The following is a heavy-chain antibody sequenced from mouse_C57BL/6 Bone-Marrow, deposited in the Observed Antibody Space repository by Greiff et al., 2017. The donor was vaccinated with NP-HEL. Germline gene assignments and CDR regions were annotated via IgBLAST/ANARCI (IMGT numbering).Heavy chain of an antibody. CDR3: ARLTTSYYYAMDY. CDR2: IYPGDGDT. CDR1: GYAFSSSW. J-gene: IGHJ4*01. D-gene: IGHD1-1*01. Sequence: QVQLQQSGPELVKPGASVKISCKASGYAFSSSWMNWVKQRPGKGLEWIGRIYPGDGDTNYNGKFKGKATLTADKSSSTAYMQLSSLTSEDSAVYFCARLTTSYYYAMDYWGQGTSVTVSS. V-gene: IGHV1-82*01.